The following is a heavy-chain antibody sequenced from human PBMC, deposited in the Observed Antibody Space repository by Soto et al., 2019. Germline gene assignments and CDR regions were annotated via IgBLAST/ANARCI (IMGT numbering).Heavy chain of an antibody. CDR1: GFTFSSYA. Sequence: GGSLRLSCAASGFTFSSYAMSWVRQAPGKGLEWVSAISGSGGSTYYADSVKGRFTISRDNSKNTLYLQMNSLRAEDTAVYYCAKSGARGIFFRYYYYGMDVWGQGTTVTVSS. CDR3: AKSGARGIFFRYYYYGMDV. J-gene: IGHJ6*02. D-gene: IGHD3-3*01. CDR2: ISGSGGST. V-gene: IGHV3-23*01.